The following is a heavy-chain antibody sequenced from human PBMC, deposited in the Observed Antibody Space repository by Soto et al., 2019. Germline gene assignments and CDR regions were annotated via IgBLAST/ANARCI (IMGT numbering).Heavy chain of an antibody. CDR3: ASLTSWSQEYYYGMDV. CDR1: GFTFGDFG. Sequence: GGSLRLSCTGSGFTFGDFGMSWFRQAPGKGLEWLSFIRSKGYGGTTESAASVRGRFITSRDDSKSIAYLQMNSLKTEDTSVYYCASLTSWSQEYYYGMDVWGQGTTVTVSS. CDR2: IRSKGYGGTT. V-gene: IGHV3-49*03. J-gene: IGHJ6*02.